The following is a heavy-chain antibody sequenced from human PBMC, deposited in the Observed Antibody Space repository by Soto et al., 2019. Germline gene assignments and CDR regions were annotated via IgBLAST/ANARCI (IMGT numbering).Heavy chain of an antibody. J-gene: IGHJ6*02. CDR3: ASEYCGGDCYSAARYGMDV. D-gene: IGHD2-21*02. Sequence: GASVKVSCKASGYTFTSYAMHWVRQAPGQMLEWMGWINAGNGNTKYSQKFQGRVTITRDTSASTAYMELSSLRSEDTAVYYCASEYCGGDCYSAARYGMDVWGQGTTVTVSS. CDR1: GYTFTSYA. CDR2: INAGNGNT. V-gene: IGHV1-3*01.